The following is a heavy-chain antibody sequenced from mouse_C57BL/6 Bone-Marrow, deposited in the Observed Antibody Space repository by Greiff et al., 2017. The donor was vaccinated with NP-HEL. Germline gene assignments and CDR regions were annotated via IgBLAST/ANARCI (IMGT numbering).Heavy chain of an antibody. D-gene: IGHD1-1*01. CDR1: GYTFTDYY. Sequence: VQLQQSGPVLVKPGASVKMSCKASGYTFTDYYMNWVKQSHGKSLEWIGVINPYNGGTSYNQKFTGKATLTVDKSSSTAYMELNSLTSEDSAVYYCAKDYYGSRGNAMDYWGQGTSVTVSS. V-gene: IGHV1-19*01. J-gene: IGHJ4*01. CDR2: INPYNGGT. CDR3: AKDYYGSRGNAMDY.